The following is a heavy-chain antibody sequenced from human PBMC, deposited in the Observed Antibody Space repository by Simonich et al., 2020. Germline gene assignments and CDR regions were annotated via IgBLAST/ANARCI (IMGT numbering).Heavy chain of an antibody. CDR1: GFTFSSYW. V-gene: IGHV3-7*01. J-gene: IGHJ4*02. D-gene: IGHD3-10*01. Sequence: EVQLVESGGGLVQPGGSLRLSCAASGFTFSSYWMSWVRQAPGKGLGWGANKKKVGSGKYHVDSVKGRFTISRDNAKNSLYLQMNSLRAEDTAVYYCARDREVYGSGSYYNYWGQGTLVTVSS. CDR2: KKKVGSGK. CDR3: ARDREVYGSGSYYNY.